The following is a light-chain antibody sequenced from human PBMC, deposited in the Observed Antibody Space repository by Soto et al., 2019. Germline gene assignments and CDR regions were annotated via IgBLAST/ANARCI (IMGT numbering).Light chain of an antibody. CDR2: DAS. Sequence: IGLAQSPAPLSLSPGEIATLSGRASQTVSSFLDWYQQKPGQAPRLLIYDASNWDTGIPARFSGSGSGTDFTLTISSLEPEDFAVYYCQQHTNRPLTFGGGTKVDIK. CDR1: QTVSSF. J-gene: IGKJ4*01. V-gene: IGKV3-11*01. CDR3: QQHTNRPLT.